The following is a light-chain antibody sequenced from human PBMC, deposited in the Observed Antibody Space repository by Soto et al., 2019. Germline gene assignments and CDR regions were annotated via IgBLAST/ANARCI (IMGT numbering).Light chain of an antibody. Sequence: VMTPSPGTLSLSPGEAASLSGRASQTFSSIYLAWYQQKPGQAPRLLIYDASNRATGIPARFSGSGSGTDFTLTISSLEPEDFAVYYCQQHGHSPKTFGRGTKVDIK. CDR3: QQHGHSPKT. CDR2: DAS. J-gene: IGKJ4*01. V-gene: IGKV3-20*01. CDR1: QTFSSIY.